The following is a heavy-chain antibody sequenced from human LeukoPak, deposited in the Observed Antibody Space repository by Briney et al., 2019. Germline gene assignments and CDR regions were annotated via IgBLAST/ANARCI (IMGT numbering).Heavy chain of an antibody. V-gene: IGHV3-21*01. J-gene: IGHJ4*02. CDR1: GFTVSSNY. CDR3: ARDPATLIAAAGTGPSDY. Sequence: GGSLRLSCAASGFTVSSNYMSWVRQAPGKGLEWVSSISSSSSYIYYADSVKGRFTISRDNAKNSLYLQMNSLRAEDTAVYYCARDPATLIAAAGTGPSDYWGQGTLVTVSS. CDR2: ISSSSSYI. D-gene: IGHD6-13*01.